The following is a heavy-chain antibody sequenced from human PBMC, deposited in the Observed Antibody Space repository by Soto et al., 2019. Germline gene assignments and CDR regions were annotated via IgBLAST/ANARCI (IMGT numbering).Heavy chain of an antibody. CDR3: AREVASFRTLYYFDY. J-gene: IGHJ4*02. V-gene: IGHV4-30-4*01. Sequence: SETLSLTCTVSGGSISSGDYYWSWIRQPPGKGLEWIGYIYYSGSTYYNPSLKSRVTISVDTSKNQFSLKLSSVTAADTAVYYCAREVASFRTLYYFDYWGQGTPVTVSS. D-gene: IGHD2-15*01. CDR1: GGSISSGDYY. CDR2: IYYSGST.